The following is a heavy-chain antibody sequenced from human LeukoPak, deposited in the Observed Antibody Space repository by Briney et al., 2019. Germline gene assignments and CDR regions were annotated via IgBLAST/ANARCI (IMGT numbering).Heavy chain of an antibody. V-gene: IGHV4-30-2*01. J-gene: IGHJ4*02. D-gene: IGHD1-26*01. CDR2: IYHSGST. Sequence: KPSETLSLTCAVSGGSISSGGYSWSWIRQPPGKGLEWIGYIYHSGSTYYNPSLKSRVTISVDRSKNQFSLKLSSVTAADTAVYYCARANSGSYYEYYFDYWGQGTLVTVSS. CDR1: GGSISSGGYS. CDR3: ARANSGSYYEYYFDY.